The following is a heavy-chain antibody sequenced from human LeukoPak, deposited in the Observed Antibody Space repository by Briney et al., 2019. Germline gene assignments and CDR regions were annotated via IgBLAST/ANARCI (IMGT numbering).Heavy chain of an antibody. V-gene: IGHV4-31*03. J-gene: IGHJ6*02. CDR1: GGSISSGGYY. D-gene: IGHD3-22*01. CDR2: IYYSGST. Sequence: SETLSLTCTVSGGSISSGGYYRSWIRQHPGKGLEWIGYIYYSGSTYYNPSLKSRVTISVDTSKNQFSLKLSSVTAADTAVYYCARDHYYDSSGYYFGMDVWGQGTTVTVSS. CDR3: ARDHYYDSSGYYFGMDV.